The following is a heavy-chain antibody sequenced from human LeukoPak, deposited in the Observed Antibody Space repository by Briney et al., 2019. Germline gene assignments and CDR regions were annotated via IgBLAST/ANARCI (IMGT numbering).Heavy chain of an antibody. V-gene: IGHV3-53*01. CDR1: GFTVSSNY. Sequence: PGGSLRLSCAASGFTVSSNYMSWVRQAPGKGLEWVSVIYSGGSTYYADSVKGRFTISRDNSKNTLYLQMNSLKTDDTAVYYCTTEYYYDSSGLFDYWGQGTLVTVSS. CDR3: TTEYYYDSSGLFDY. CDR2: IYSGGST. J-gene: IGHJ4*02. D-gene: IGHD3-22*01.